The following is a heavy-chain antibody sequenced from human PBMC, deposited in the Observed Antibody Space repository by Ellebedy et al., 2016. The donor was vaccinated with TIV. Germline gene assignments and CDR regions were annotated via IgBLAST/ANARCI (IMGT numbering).Heavy chain of an antibody. CDR2: IYYSGST. CDR3: ARQYYDYVWVSYRYDY. J-gene: IGHJ4*02. V-gene: IGHV4-59*08. Sequence: MPSETLSLTCTVSGGSISSYYWSWIRQPPGKGLEWIGYIYYSGSTNYNPSLKSRVTISVDTSKNQFSLKLSSVTAADTAVYYCARQYYDYVWVSYRYDYWGQGTLVTVSS. D-gene: IGHD3-16*02. CDR1: GGSISSYY.